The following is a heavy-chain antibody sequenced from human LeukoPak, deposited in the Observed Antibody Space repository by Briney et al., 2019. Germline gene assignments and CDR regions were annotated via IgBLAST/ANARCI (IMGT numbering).Heavy chain of an antibody. CDR2: ISSRGDST. V-gene: IGHV3-23*01. D-gene: IGHD2-15*01. CDR3: ARGPYCSGGTCYSQILDH. Sequence: PGGSLRLSCAASGFIFSNYAMSWVRQVPGRGLEWVSTISSRGDSTYVADSVKGRFTISRDNSKNSLYLQMNTVRAEDTAVYYCARGPYCSGGTCYSQILDHWGQGTLVTVSS. CDR1: GFIFSNYA. J-gene: IGHJ4*02.